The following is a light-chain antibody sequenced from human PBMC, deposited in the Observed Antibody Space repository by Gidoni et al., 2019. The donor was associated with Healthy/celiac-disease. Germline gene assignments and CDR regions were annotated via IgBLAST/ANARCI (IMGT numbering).Light chain of an antibody. J-gene: IGKJ1*01. CDR1: QSVSSN. CDR3: QQYNNWPPWT. V-gene: IGKV3-15*01. Sequence: EIVMTQSPATLSVSPGESATLSCRASQSVSSNLAGYQQQPGQAPRLLIYGASTRATGIPARFSGSGSGTEFTLTISSLQSEDFAVYYCQQYNNWPPWTFGQGTKVEIK. CDR2: GAS.